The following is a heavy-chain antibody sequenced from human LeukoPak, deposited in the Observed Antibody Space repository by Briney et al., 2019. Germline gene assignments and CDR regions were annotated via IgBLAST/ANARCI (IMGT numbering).Heavy chain of an antibody. Sequence: QPGGSLRLSCAASGFSFSSYAMHWVRQAPGKGLEWVALISYDGNNKYYADSVKGRFSISRDNYKNTLYLQMNSLRAEDTAVYYCAKMWWSGYPQGVDYWGQGTLVTVSS. J-gene: IGHJ4*02. CDR2: ISYDGNNK. CDR1: GFSFSSYA. V-gene: IGHV3-30*18. D-gene: IGHD3-3*01. CDR3: AKMWWSGYPQGVDY.